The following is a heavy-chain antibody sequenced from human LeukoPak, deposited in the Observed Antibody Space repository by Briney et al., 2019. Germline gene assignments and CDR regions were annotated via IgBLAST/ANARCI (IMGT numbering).Heavy chain of an antibody. CDR2: ISSTGAYI. J-gene: IGHJ4*02. CDR3: ARGLAAAGTRGPY. CDR1: GFIFSSDS. V-gene: IGHV3-21*01. Sequence: GGSLRLSCATSGFIFSSDSMIWVRQAPGKGLEWVSSISSTGAYIYYADSLKGRFTISRDSAKNSLYLQMSSLRADDTAVYYCARGLAAAGTRGPYWGQGTLVTVSS. D-gene: IGHD6-13*01.